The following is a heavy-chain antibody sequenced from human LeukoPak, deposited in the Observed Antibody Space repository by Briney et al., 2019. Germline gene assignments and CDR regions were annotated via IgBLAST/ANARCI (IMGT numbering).Heavy chain of an antibody. J-gene: IGHJ6*02. CDR1: GLTFSSSW. V-gene: IGHV3-7*03. D-gene: IGHD2/OR15-2a*01. CDR2: INPDGNKK. CDR3: ARIQNRYYYGMDV. Sequence: GGSLRLSCAVSGLTFSSSWMDWVRQAPGKGLEWVASINPDGNKKYSADSVKGRFTISRDNAKNSLYLQMNSLRAEDTALYYCARIQNRYYYGMDVWGQGTTVTVSS.